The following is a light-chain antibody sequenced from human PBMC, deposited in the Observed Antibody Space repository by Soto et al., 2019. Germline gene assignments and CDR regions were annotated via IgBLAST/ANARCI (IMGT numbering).Light chain of an antibody. CDR3: QQYNSYLYS. CDR2: DAS. Sequence: DIQMTQSPSTLSASVADRVTITSRASQTISNLLAWYQQKPGKAPKLLIYDASTLESGVPSRFSGSGSGTEFTLTISSLQPDDFATYYCQQYNSYLYSFGQGTKLEIK. V-gene: IGKV1-5*01. CDR1: QTISNL. J-gene: IGKJ2*03.